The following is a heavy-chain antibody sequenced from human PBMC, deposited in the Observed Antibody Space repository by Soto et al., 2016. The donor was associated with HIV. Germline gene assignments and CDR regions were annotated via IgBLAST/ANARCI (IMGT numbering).Heavy chain of an antibody. V-gene: IGHV3-74*01. CDR1: GFNFSSYW. CDR3: ARDRSFWSGSLYY. Sequence: EVQLVESGGGLVQPGGSLRLSCAASGFNFSSYWMHWVRQAPGKGLMWVSRINSDGSNTRYADSAKGRLTISRDNARNTLYLQMNSLRADDTAVYYCARDRSFWSGSLYYWGQGTLVTVSS. D-gene: IGHD3-3*01. J-gene: IGHJ4*02. CDR2: INSDGSNT.